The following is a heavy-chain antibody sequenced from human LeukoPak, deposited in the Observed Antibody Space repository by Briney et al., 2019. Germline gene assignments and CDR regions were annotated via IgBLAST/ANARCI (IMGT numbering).Heavy chain of an antibody. J-gene: IGHJ6*03. CDR1: GGSISSGDYY. D-gene: IGHD3-22*01. CDR3: ARTLKDYYDSSGYYYYYYMDV. V-gene: IGHV4-61*08. CDR2: IYYSGST. Sequence: SETLSLTCTVSGGSISSGDYYWTWIRQPPGKGLEWIGYIYYSGSTNYNPSLKSRVTISVDTSKNQFSLKLSSVTAADTAVYYCARTLKDYYDSSGYYYYYYMDVWGKGTTVTVSS.